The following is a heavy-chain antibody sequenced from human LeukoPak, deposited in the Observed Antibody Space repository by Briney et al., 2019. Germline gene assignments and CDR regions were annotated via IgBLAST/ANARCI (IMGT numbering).Heavy chain of an antibody. D-gene: IGHD3-22*01. CDR2: IHYSGST. CDR1: GGSISSYY. J-gene: IGHJ4*02. CDR3: ARDQKDGYYDSSGYLAY. V-gene: IGHV4-59*01. Sequence: SETLSLTCTASGGSISSYYWSWIRQPPGKGLEWIGYIHYSGSTNYNPSLKSRVTISLDTSKNQFSLRLSSVTAADTAVYYCARDQKDGYYDSSGYLAYWGQGTLVAVSS.